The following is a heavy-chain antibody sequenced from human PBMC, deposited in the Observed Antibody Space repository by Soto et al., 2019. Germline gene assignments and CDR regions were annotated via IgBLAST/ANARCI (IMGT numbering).Heavy chain of an antibody. CDR2: VKSKTDGGTI. D-gene: IGHD5-12*01. Sequence: EVQLVESGGGLVKPGGSLRLSCAASGFTFSNAWMTWVRQAPGKGLEWVGRVKSKTDGGTIDYAAPVKDRFTISRDDSKKTLYLQMNSLKTEDTAVYYCIGTSSGSSMRFDYWGQGTLVTVSS. V-gene: IGHV3-15*01. J-gene: IGHJ4*02. CDR1: GFTFSNAW. CDR3: IGTSSGSSMRFDY.